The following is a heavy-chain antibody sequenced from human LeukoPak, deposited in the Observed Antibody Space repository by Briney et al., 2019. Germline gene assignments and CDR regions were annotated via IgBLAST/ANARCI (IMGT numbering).Heavy chain of an antibody. V-gene: IGHV3-9*01. J-gene: IGHJ3*02. Sequence: GGSLRLPCAASGFTFDDYAMHWVRQAPGKGLEWVSGISWNSGSIGYADSVKGRFTISRDNAKNSLYLQMNSLRAEDTALYYCAKDIGWELNAAFDIWGQGTMVAVSS. CDR2: ISWNSGSI. CDR1: GFTFDDYA. D-gene: IGHD1-26*01. CDR3: AKDIGWELNAAFDI.